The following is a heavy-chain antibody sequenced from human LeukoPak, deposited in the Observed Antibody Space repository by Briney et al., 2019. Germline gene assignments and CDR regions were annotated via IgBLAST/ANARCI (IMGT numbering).Heavy chain of an antibody. J-gene: IGHJ4*02. CDR2: IYTTGST. V-gene: IGHV4-4*07. CDR1: GGSISSYY. D-gene: IGHD6-13*01. CDR3: ARAGYTSSYYSLDY. Sequence: SETLSLTCTVSGGSISSYYWGWIRQPAGKGLEWIGRIYTTGSTNYNPSLKSRVTISVDKSKNQFSLNLTSVTAADTAVYHCARAGYTSSYYSLDYWGQGTLVTVSS.